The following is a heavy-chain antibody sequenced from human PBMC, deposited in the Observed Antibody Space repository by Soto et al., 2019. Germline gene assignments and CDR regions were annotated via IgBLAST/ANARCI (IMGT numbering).Heavy chain of an antibody. CDR1: GYTFSAYY. D-gene: IGHD3-22*01. Sequence: VAADQVPCKNSGYTFSAYYMHWVRQAPGQGLEWMGWINPKSGGTLYAQKFQGRVTMTRDTSISTAYMELSRLRPDDTAVYYCARGGTFAYDTSGYSVYWGQGTLVTVSS. J-gene: IGHJ4*02. CDR2: INPKSGGT. CDR3: ARGGTFAYDTSGYSVY. V-gene: IGHV1-2*02.